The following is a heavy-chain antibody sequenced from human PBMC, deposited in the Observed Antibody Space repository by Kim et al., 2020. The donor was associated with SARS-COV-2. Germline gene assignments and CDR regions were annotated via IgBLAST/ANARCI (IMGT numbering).Heavy chain of an antibody. J-gene: IGHJ6*03. D-gene: IGHD2-8*02. Sequence: GGSLRLSCTASGFTFSSYAMSWVRQAPGKGLEWVSAISGSGGSTYYADSVKGRFTISRDNSKNTLYLQMNSRRAEDTAVYYCSRRVLDYYYYMDVWGKGTTVTVSS. V-gene: IGHV3-23*01. CDR1: GFTFSSYA. CDR3: SRRVLDYYYYMDV. CDR2: ISGSGGST.